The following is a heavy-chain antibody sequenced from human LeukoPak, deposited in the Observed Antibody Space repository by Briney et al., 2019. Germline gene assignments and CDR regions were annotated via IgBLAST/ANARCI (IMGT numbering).Heavy chain of an antibody. CDR1: GGSISSYY. V-gene: IGHV4-59*01. CDR3: ARAISSGWPTLMYYFDY. CDR2: IYYSGSI. Sequence: SETLSLTCTVSGGSISSYYWSWIRQPPGKGLERIGYIYYSGSINYNPSLKSRGTISVDTSKNQFSLKLSSVTAADTAVYYCARAISSGWPTLMYYFDYWGQGTLVTVSS. J-gene: IGHJ4*02. D-gene: IGHD6-19*01.